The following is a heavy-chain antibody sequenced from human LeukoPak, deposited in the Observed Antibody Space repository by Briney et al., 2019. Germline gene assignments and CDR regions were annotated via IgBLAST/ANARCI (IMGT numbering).Heavy chain of an antibody. J-gene: IGHJ4*02. CDR1: GGSISSSSYY. D-gene: IGHD1-7*01. CDR3: ARSGTGGYHSTFDY. V-gene: IGHV4-39*01. CDR2: LYYSGNT. Sequence: PSETLSLTCTVSGGSISSSSYYWGWIRQPPGKGLEWIGSLYYSGNTYYNPSLTSRVTISVDTSKNQFSLKLSSVTAADTAVYYCARSGTGGYHSTFDYWGQGALVTVSS.